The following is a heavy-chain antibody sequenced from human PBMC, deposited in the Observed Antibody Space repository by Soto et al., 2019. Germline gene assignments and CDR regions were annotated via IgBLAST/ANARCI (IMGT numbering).Heavy chain of an antibody. Sequence: EVQLLESGGGLVQPGGSLRLSCAASGFTVSSYAMSWVRQAPGKGLEWVSVISGSGSTYSADSVKGRFTISRDSSKNTVYLQTNSLRAEDTAVYYCAKALRMTFTTSYYMDVWGRGTTVSVSS. CDR2: ISGSGST. CDR3: AKALRMTFTTSYYMDV. D-gene: IGHD4-4*01. CDR1: GFTVSSYA. V-gene: IGHV3-23*01. J-gene: IGHJ6*03.